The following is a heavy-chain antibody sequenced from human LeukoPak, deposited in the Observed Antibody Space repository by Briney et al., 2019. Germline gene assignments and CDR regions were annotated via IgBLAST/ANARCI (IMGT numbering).Heavy chain of an antibody. CDR3: ARGNIVVVPAAPFDY. D-gene: IGHD2-2*01. Sequence: ASVKVSCKASGYTFTGYYMHWVRQAPGQGLEWMGWINPNSGGTNYAQKFQDRLTMTRDTSISTPYMELSRLRSDDTPVYYCARGNIVVVPAAPFDYWGQGTLVTVSS. J-gene: IGHJ4*02. CDR1: GYTFTGYY. V-gene: IGHV1-2*02. CDR2: INPNSGGT.